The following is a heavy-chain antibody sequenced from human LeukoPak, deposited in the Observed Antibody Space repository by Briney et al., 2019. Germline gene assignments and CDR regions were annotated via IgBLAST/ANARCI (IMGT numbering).Heavy chain of an antibody. V-gene: IGHV4-30-2*01. D-gene: IGHD1-26*01. Sequence: SQTLSLTCAVSGGSISSGGYSWSWIRQPPGKGLEWIGYIYHSGSTYYNPSLKSRVTISVDRSKNQFSLKLSSVTAADTAVYYCARDPGRSHAFDIWGQGTMVTVSS. CDR1: GGSISSGGYS. J-gene: IGHJ3*02. CDR2: IYHSGST. CDR3: ARDPGRSHAFDI.